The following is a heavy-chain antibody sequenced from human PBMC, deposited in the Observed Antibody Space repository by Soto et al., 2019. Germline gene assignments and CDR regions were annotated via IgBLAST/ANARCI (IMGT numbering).Heavy chain of an antibody. D-gene: IGHD4-4*01. Sequence: SETLSLTCTVSGGSISSGDYYWSWIRQPPGKGLEWIGYISNSGTAYYSPSLKSRVTISVDTSKNQFSLKLSSVTAADTAVYYCARDTVTTHYYYGMDVWGQGTTVTVSS. CDR2: ISNSGTA. CDR3: ARDTVTTHYYYGMDV. CDR1: GGSISSGDYY. V-gene: IGHV4-30-4*01. J-gene: IGHJ6*02.